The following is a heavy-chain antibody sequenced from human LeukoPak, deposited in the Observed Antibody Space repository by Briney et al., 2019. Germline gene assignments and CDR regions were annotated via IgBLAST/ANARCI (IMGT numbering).Heavy chain of an antibody. CDR1: GFTVSSNY. CDR2: IYSGGST. Sequence: GSLRLSCAASGFTVSSNYMSWVRQAPGKGLEWVSVIYSGGSTYYADSVKGRFTISRDNSKNTLYLQMNSLRAEDTAVHYCARDYMVRGVIYYYYYGMDVWGQGTTVTVSS. V-gene: IGHV3-53*01. CDR3: ARDYMVRGVIYYYYYGMDV. J-gene: IGHJ6*02. D-gene: IGHD3-10*01.